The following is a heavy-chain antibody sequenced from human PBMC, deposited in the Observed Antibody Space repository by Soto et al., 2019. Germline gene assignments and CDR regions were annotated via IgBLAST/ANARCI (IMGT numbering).Heavy chain of an antibody. D-gene: IGHD1-26*01. V-gene: IGHV3-23*01. J-gene: IGHJ6*02. CDR2: ISGSGGST. Sequence: GGSLRLSCAASGFTFSSYAMSWVRQAPGKGLEWVSAISGSGGSTYYADSVKGRFTISRDNSKNTLYLQMNSLRAEDTAVYYCAKVWDRLGAYYGMDVWGQGTTVTVSS. CDR3: AKVWDRLGAYYGMDV. CDR1: GFTFSSYA.